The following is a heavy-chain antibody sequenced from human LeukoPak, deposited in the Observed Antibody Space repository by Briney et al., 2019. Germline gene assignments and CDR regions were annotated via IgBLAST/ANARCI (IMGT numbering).Heavy chain of an antibody. CDR2: VSNDGSNQ. D-gene: IGHD3-10*01. CDR3: ARGPDPVVRGPRRAFDH. J-gene: IGHJ3*01. Sequence: SGRSLRLSCAASGFTFTYYAMHWVRQAPGKGLEWVSVVSNDGSNQDYTDSVKGRFIISRDDSKSTVYLQMNSLRVDDTAMYYCARGPDPVVRGPRRAFDHWGQGTMVTVSS. CDR1: GFTFTYYA. V-gene: IGHV3-30-3*01.